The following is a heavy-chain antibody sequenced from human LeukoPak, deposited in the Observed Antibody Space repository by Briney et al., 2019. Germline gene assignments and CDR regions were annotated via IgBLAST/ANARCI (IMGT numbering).Heavy chain of an antibody. J-gene: IGHJ4*02. CDR3: ATGHSSGWFDY. CDR1: GGSLSGDY. V-gene: IGHV4-59*01. D-gene: IGHD6-19*01. CDR2: ISYSATT. Sequence: PSETLSLTCTVPGGSLSGDYWSWIRHPPGKGLEWIGYISYSATTNYNPSLKSRVSFSIDTSKNQFYLKLTSVSAADTGVYFCATGHSSGWFDYWGQGTLVSVSS.